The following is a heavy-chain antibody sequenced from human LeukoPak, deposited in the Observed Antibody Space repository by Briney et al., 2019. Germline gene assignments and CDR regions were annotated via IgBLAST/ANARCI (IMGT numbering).Heavy chain of an antibody. CDR2: MNPNSGNT. CDR3: ASVDSSGYYFNYYYGMDV. D-gene: IGHD3-22*01. J-gene: IGHJ6*02. Sequence: GASVKVSCKASRYTFTSYDINWVRQATGQGLEWMGWMNPNSGNTGYTQKFQGRVTMTRNTSISTAYMELSSLRSEDTAVYYCASVDSSGYYFNYYYGMDVWGQGTTVTVSS. CDR1: RYTFTSYD. V-gene: IGHV1-8*01.